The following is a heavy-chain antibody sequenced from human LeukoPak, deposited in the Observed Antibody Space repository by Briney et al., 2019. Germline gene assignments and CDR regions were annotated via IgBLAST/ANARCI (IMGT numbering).Heavy chain of an antibody. CDR1: GFTFSNYA. Sequence: GGSPTLSCATSGFTFSNYAMGGLRHATGKGQEWVSALRSSGNSAVYTDSVRGRFTISRDNSKNTILLQMNSLRAEDTAVYHCAKDQRSGEYDYGWGPFDMWGQGTMVTVSS. J-gene: IGHJ3*02. V-gene: IGHV3-23*01. D-gene: IGHD3-16*01. CDR2: LRSSGNSA. CDR3: AKDQRSGEYDYGWGPFDM.